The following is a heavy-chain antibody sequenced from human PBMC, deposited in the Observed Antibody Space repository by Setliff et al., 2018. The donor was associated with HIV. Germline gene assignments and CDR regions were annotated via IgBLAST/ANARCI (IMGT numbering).Heavy chain of an antibody. J-gene: IGHJ3*02. CDR2: FDPQYDKT. Sequence: ASVKVSCKVSGYTLTELSIHWVRQAPGKGLEWMGGFDPQYDKTFYAQKFQGRVTMSEDTSTDTAYMELSSLRSEDTAVYYCATRAYDSRGYLRSRVSGAAFDIWGQGTMVNVSS. CDR3: ATRAYDSRGYLRSRVSGAAFDI. CDR1: GYTLTELS. V-gene: IGHV1-24*01. D-gene: IGHD3-22*01.